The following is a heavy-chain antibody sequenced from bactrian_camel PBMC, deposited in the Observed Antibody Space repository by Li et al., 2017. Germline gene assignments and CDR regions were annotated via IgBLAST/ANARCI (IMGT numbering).Heavy chain of an antibody. J-gene: IGHJ4*01. Sequence: QLVESGGGLVKPGGSLRLSCAASGFTISSHDMSWVRQAPGKGLEWVSTISNDGGDTYYADSVKGRFTISRDNAKNSLYLQMNNLKPEDTAMYYCAAALDVSRCLNLEYYYWEKGTQVTVS. CDR2: ISNDGGDT. CDR1: GFTISSHD. V-gene: IGHV3S40*01. D-gene: IGHD8*01. CDR3: AAALDVSRCLNLEYYY.